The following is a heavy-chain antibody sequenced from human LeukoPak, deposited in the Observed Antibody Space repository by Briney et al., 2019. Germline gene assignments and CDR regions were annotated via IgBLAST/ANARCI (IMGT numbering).Heavy chain of an antibody. D-gene: IGHD4-23*01. V-gene: IGHV3-23*01. CDR3: SRIKYGGNSGYHFDY. CDR2: IGDSGSGG. Sequence: PGGSLRLSCSASGFNFNYFAMSWIRQAPGNRLEWVSTIGDSGSGGSYADSVRGRFTISRDNSKNIVYLQMHSLRVDDSAVYYCSRIKYGGNSGYHFDYWGQGTLVTVSS. CDR1: GFNFNYFA. J-gene: IGHJ4*02.